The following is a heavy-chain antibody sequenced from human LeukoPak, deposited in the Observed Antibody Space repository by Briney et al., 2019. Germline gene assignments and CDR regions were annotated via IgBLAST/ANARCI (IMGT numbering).Heavy chain of an antibody. CDR1: VYSISSGYY. J-gene: IGHJ4*02. Sequence: SETLSLTCTVSVYSISSGYYWGWIGQPPGKGLEWIGSIYHSGSTYYNPSLKSRVTISVDTSKNQFSLKLSSVTAADTAVYYCARGLYDYVWGSFDYWGQGTLVTVSS. D-gene: IGHD3-16*01. CDR2: IYHSGST. V-gene: IGHV4-38-2*02. CDR3: ARGLYDYVWGSFDY.